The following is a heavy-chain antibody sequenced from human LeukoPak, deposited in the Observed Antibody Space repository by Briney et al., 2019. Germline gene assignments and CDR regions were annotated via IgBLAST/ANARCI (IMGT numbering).Heavy chain of an antibody. J-gene: IGHJ5*02. D-gene: IGHD2-2*01. Sequence: GGSLRLSCAASGFTFSSYEMSWVRQAPGKGLEWISHISGSGTTIYYGDSVKGRFTVSRDNAKNSLYLQMNSLRAEDTAIYYCAREGSSSCYDSCNWFDPWGQGTLVTVSS. CDR3: AREGSSSCYDSCNWFDP. V-gene: IGHV3-48*03. CDR1: GFTFSSYE. CDR2: ISGSGTTI.